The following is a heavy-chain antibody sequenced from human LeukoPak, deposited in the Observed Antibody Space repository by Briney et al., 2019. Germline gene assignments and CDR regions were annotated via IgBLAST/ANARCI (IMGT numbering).Heavy chain of an antibody. Sequence: PGGSLRLSCAASGFTVSSNYMSWVRQAPGKGLEWVSVIYSGGSTYYADSVKGRFTISRDNSKNTLYLQMNSLRAEDTAVYYCARDLEGYCSGGRCYSEGMDVWGQGTTVTVSS. D-gene: IGHD2-15*01. J-gene: IGHJ6*02. CDR1: GFTVSSNY. CDR2: IYSGGST. CDR3: ARDLEGYCSGGRCYSEGMDV. V-gene: IGHV3-53*01.